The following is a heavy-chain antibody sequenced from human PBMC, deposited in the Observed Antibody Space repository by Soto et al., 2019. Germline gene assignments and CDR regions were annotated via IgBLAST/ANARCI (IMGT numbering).Heavy chain of an antibody. CDR2: IRSKANSYAT. D-gene: IGHD3-22*01. CDR3: TRLWTIAARPSYYDSSGYPRADY. J-gene: IGHJ4*02. V-gene: IGHV3-73*01. Sequence: HPGGSLRLSCAASGFTFSGSAMHWVRQASGKGLEWVGRIRSKANSYATAYAASVKGRFTISRDDSKNTAYLQMNSLKTEDTAVYYCTRLWTIAARPSYYDSSGYPRADYWGQGTLVTVSS. CDR1: GFTFSGSA.